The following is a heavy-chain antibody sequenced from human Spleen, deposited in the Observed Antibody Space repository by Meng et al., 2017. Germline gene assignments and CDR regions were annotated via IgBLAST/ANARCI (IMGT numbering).Heavy chain of an antibody. Sequence: QVQLVQSGADVKKPGASVKVSCKASGYTFTAYYIHWVRQAPGQGLEWMGRITAYNGNTKYAQKLQGRVTMTTDTSTSTADMELRSLRADDTAVYYCAREGGAVADSFDHWGQGTLVTVSS. J-gene: IGHJ4*02. CDR2: ITAYNGNT. D-gene: IGHD6-19*01. CDR3: AREGGAVADSFDH. CDR1: GYTFTAYY. V-gene: IGHV1-18*04.